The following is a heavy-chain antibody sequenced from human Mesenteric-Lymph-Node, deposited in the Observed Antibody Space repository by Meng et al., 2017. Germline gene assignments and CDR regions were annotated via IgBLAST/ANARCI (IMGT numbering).Heavy chain of an antibody. D-gene: IGHD4-17*01. CDR2: ISGSGGST. Sequence: EVQLLESGGGLVQPWGSLRLSCAASGFTFSSYAMSWVRQAPGKGLEWVSAISGSGGSTYYADSVKGRFTISRDNSKNTLYLQMNSLRAEDTDVYYCAKPYDYGDLYYFDYWGQGTLVTVSS. CDR1: GFTFSSYA. J-gene: IGHJ4*02. CDR3: AKPYDYGDLYYFDY. V-gene: IGHV3-23*01.